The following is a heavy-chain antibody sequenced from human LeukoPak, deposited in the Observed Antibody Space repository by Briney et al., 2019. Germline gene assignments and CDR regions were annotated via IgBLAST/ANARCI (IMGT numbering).Heavy chain of an antibody. Sequence: SETLSLTCTVSGYSISSGYYWGWIRQPPGKGLEWIGIIYYSGSTYYNPSLKSRVTISVDTSKNQFSLKLSSVTAADTAVYFCARVGGSYYDILTGHFDYWGQGTLVTVSS. D-gene: IGHD3-9*01. CDR3: ARVGGSYYDILTGHFDY. CDR1: GYSISSGYY. V-gene: IGHV4-38-2*02. CDR2: IYYSGST. J-gene: IGHJ4*02.